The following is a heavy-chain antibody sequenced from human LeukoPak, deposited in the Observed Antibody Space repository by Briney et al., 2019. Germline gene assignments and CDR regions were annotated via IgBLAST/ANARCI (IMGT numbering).Heavy chain of an antibody. V-gene: IGHV3-21*01. CDR1: GFTFSSYS. CDR3: AKDFPTSGSYYLGDAFDI. D-gene: IGHD1-26*01. CDR2: ISSSSSYI. J-gene: IGHJ3*02. Sequence: PGGSLRLSCAASGFTFSSYSMNWVRQAPGKGLEWVSSISSSSSYIYYADSVKGRFTISRDNSKNTLYLQMNSLRAEDTAVYYCAKDFPTSGSYYLGDAFDIWGQGTMVTVSS.